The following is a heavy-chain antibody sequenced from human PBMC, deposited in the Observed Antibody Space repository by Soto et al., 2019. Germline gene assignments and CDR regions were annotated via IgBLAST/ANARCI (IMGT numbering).Heavy chain of an antibody. Sequence: GGSLRLSCAASGFTFSSYGMHWVRQAPGKGLEWVAVISYDGSNKYYADSVKGRFTISRDNSKNTLYLQMNSLRAEDTAVYYCAKDSSSSLDYWGQGTLVTVSS. CDR2: ISYDGSNK. CDR3: AKDSSSSLDY. V-gene: IGHV3-30*18. D-gene: IGHD6-6*01. J-gene: IGHJ4*02. CDR1: GFTFSSYG.